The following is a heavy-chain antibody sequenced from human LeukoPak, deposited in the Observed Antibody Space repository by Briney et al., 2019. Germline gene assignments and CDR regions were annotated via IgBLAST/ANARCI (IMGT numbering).Heavy chain of an antibody. CDR3: ARAHKLWGGYDGFDY. D-gene: IGHD3-16*01. J-gene: IGHJ4*02. CDR1: GYTFTSYG. V-gene: IGHV1-18*01. CDR2: ISSYNGNT. Sequence: ASVKVSCKASGYTFTSYGISWVRQAPGQGLEWMGWISSYNGNTNYAQRFQGRVTMTTDTSTSTAYMELRSLRSDDTAVYYCARAHKLWGGYDGFDYWGQGTLVTVSS.